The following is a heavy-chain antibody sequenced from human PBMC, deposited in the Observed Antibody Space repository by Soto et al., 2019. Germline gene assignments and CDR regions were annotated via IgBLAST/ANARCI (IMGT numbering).Heavy chain of an antibody. D-gene: IGHD3-22*01. V-gene: IGHV4-61*01. CDR3: PRSMHYPDGSNSSPFAH. J-gene: IGHJ4*02. CDR1: GGSVSSGNYY. Sequence: QVQLQESGPGLVKPSETLSLTCTVSGGSVSSGNYYWSWIRQPPGKGLEWIGYFYYTGSTNYTPSAKTPVTVSIDASSNQLSLRLSSVTAADTAVYYCPRSMHYPDGSNSSPFAHWGQGTLATVSS. CDR2: FYYTGST.